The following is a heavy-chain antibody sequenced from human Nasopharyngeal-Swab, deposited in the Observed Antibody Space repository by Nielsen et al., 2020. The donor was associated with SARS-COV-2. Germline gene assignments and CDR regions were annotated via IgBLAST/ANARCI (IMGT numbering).Heavy chain of an antibody. Sequence: ASVKVSCKASGYTSTSYDINWVRQATGQGLEWMGWMNPNSGNTGYAQKFQGRVTMTRNTSISTAYMELSSLRSEDTAVYYCARAGTYYDFWSGSPGGMDVWGQGATVTVSS. D-gene: IGHD3-3*01. J-gene: IGHJ6*02. V-gene: IGHV1-8*01. CDR1: GYTSTSYD. CDR3: ARAGTYYDFWSGSPGGMDV. CDR2: MNPNSGNT.